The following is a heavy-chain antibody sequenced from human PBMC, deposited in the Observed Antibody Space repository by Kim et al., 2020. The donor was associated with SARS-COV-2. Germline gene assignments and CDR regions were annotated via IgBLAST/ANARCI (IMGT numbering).Heavy chain of an antibody. Sequence: YAGAVKGRFTSSRDKSKNTLYLQVSSLGLECTAVYYCARGWSNYYGACDFWGQGTLVTVSS. J-gene: IGHJ4*02. V-gene: IGHV3-30*05. CDR3: ARGWSNYYGACDF. D-gene: IGHD1-26*01.